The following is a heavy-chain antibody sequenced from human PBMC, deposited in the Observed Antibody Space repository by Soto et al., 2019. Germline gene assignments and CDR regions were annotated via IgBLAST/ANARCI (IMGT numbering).Heavy chain of an antibody. Sequence: PWGSLRISCAASGFTFSIYAMSWFRQAPGKGLECVSGIGVGNADTYYADSVKGRFTISRDNSKSTLSLQMNGLRAEDTAVYYCAKDRMNNNHVWYPPDIGGTGTMFTVS. D-gene: IGHD2-15*01. J-gene: IGHJ3*02. CDR3: AKDRMNNNHVWYPPDI. CDR2: IGVGNADT. V-gene: IGHV3-23*01. CDR1: GFTFSIYA.